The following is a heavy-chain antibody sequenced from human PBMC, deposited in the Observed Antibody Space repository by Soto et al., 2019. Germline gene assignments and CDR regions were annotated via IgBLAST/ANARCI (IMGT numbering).Heavy chain of an antibody. D-gene: IGHD6-13*01. CDR1: GGSISSYY. Sequence: QVQLQESGPGLVKPSETLSLTCTVSGGSISSYYWSWIRQPPGKGLEWIGYIYYSGSTNYNPSLKXRXTXXVDTSKNQSSLKLSSVTAADTAVYYCARHGPIAAAGTVFDYWGQGTLVTVSS. V-gene: IGHV4-59*08. J-gene: IGHJ4*02. CDR2: IYYSGST. CDR3: ARHGPIAAAGTVFDY.